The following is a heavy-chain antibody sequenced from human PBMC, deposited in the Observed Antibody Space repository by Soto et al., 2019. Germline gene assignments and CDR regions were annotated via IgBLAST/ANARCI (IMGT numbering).Heavy chain of an antibody. J-gene: IGHJ5*02. CDR3: ARDTLRDCSSTSCYNWFDP. CDR1: GYTFTSYG. D-gene: IGHD2-2*01. Sequence: ASVKVSCKASGYTFTSYGISWVRQAPGQGLEWMGWISAYNGNTNYAQKLQGRVTMTTDTSTSTAYMELRSLRSDDTAVYYCARDTLRDCSSTSCYNWFDPLGQGTLVTVSS. V-gene: IGHV1-18*01. CDR2: ISAYNGNT.